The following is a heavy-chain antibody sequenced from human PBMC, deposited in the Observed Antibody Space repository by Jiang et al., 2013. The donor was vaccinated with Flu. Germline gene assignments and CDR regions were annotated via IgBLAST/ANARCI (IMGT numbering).Heavy chain of an antibody. J-gene: IGHJ3*02. V-gene: IGHV1-18*01. CDR1: GYTFTSYG. D-gene: IGHD2-2*01. Sequence: SGAEVKKPGASVKVSCKASGYTFTSYGISWVRQAPGQGLEWMGWISAYNGNTNYAQKLQGRVTMTTDTSTSTAYMELRSLRSDDTAVYYCARAGYCSSTSCYGAFDIWGQGTMVTVSS. CDR2: ISAYNGNT. CDR3: ARAGYCSSTSCYGAFDI.